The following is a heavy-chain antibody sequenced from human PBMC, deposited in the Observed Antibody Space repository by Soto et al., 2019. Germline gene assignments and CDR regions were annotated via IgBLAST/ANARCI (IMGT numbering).Heavy chain of an antibody. Sequence: EVQLVESGGGLVQPGRSLRLSCAAPGFTFDDYAMHWVRQAPGKGLEWVSGISWNSGSIGYADSVKGRFTISRDNAKNSLYLQMNSLRAEDTALYYCAKDSVDHGGWYGGDAFDIWGQGTMVTVSS. CDR2: ISWNSGSI. D-gene: IGHD6-19*01. J-gene: IGHJ3*02. CDR1: GFTFDDYA. CDR3: AKDSVDHGGWYGGDAFDI. V-gene: IGHV3-9*01.